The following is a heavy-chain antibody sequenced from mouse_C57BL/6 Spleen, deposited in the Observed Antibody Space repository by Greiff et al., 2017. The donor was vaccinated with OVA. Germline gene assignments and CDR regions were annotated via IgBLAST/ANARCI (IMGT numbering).Heavy chain of an antibody. V-gene: IGHV1-55*01. CDR1: GYTFTSYW. CDR2: IYPGSGST. CDR3: ARGYYDY. J-gene: IGHJ4*01. D-gene: IGHD2-1*01. Sequence: QVHVKQPGAELVKPGASVKMSCKASGYTFTSYWITWVKQRPGQGLEWIGDIYPGSGSTNYNEKFKSKATLTVDTSSSTAYMQLSSLTSEDSAVYYCARGYYDYWGQGTSVTVSS.